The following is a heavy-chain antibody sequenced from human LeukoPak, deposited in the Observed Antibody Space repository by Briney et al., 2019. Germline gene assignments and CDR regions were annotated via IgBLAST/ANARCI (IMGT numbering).Heavy chain of an antibody. CDR3: AGGSGGVVPAVCWFDP. Sequence: SETLSLTCTVSGGSISSSSYYWGWIRQPPGKGLEWIGSIYYSGSTYYNPSLKSRVTISVDTSKNQFSLKLSSVTAADTAVYYCAGGSGGVVPAVCWFDPWGQGALVTVSS. J-gene: IGHJ5*02. CDR1: GGSISSSSYY. V-gene: IGHV4-39*01. CDR2: IYYSGST. D-gene: IGHD2-2*01.